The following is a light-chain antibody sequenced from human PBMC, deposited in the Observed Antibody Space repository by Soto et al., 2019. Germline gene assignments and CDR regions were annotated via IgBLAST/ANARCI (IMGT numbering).Light chain of an antibody. J-gene: IGLJ2*01. Sequence: QSALTQPASVSGSPGQSITISCTGTSRDIGNYNYVSWYQQLPGKAPKLVISQVNKRPSGVPDRFSGSKSGNTASLTVSGLQSEDEADYYCTSYAGGNTVIFGGGTKLTVL. CDR1: SRDIGNYNY. CDR3: TSYAGGNTVI. CDR2: QVN. V-gene: IGLV2-8*01.